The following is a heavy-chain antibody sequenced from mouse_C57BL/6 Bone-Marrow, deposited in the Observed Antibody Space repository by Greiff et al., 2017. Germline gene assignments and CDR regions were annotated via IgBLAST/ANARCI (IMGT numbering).Heavy chain of an antibody. D-gene: IGHD2-5*01. CDR1: GYTFNSYW. J-gene: IGHJ1*03. Sequence: QVQLQQPGAELVKPGASVKMSCKASGYTFNSYWITWVKQRPGQGLEWIGDIYPGSGSTNYNEKFKSKATLTVATSSSTAYMQLSSLTSDDSAVYYCARPYYSNYWYFDVWGTGTTVTVSS. CDR2: IYPGSGST. V-gene: IGHV1-55*01. CDR3: ARPYYSNYWYFDV.